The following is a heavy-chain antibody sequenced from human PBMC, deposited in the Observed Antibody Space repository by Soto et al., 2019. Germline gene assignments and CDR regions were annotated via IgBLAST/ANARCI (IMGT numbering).Heavy chain of an antibody. CDR1: GYTFTSYD. CDR2: MNPNSGNT. CDR3: ARSGRGSGSYYQHFDY. Sequence: ASVKVSCKASGYTFTSYDINWVRQATGQGLEWMGWMNPNSGNTGYAQKFQGRVTMTRNTSISTAYMELSSLRSEDTAAYYCARSGRGSGSYYQHFDYWGQGTLVTVSS. J-gene: IGHJ4*02. D-gene: IGHD3-10*01. V-gene: IGHV1-8*01.